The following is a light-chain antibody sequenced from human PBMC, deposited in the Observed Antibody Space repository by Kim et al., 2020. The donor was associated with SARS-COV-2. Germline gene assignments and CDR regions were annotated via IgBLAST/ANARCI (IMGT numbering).Light chain of an antibody. V-gene: IGLV1-47*01. CDR3: AVWTDFWV. J-gene: IGLJ3*02. CDR2: RND. Sequence: QSVLTQPPSVSGTPGQRVTISCSGDTSNIGTNYVFWYQQLPETAPKLLIYRNDERPSGVPDRFSASKSGTSASLAISGLRSEDEADYYCAVWTDFWVFGGGTQLTVL. CDR1: TSNIGTNY.